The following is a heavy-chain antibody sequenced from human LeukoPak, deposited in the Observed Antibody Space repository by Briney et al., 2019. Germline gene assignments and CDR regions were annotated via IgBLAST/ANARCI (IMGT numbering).Heavy chain of an antibody. V-gene: IGHV3-21*04. J-gene: IGHJ3*02. Sequence: TGGSLRLSCAASGFTFSSYSMNWVRQAPGKGLEWVSSISSSSSYIYYADSVKGRFTISRDNAKNSLYLQMNSLRAEDTALYHCARSYRYYYDSSGYYYSDAFDIWGRGTMVTVSS. CDR1: GFTFSSYS. CDR2: ISSSSSYI. D-gene: IGHD3-22*01. CDR3: ARSYRYYYDSSGYYYSDAFDI.